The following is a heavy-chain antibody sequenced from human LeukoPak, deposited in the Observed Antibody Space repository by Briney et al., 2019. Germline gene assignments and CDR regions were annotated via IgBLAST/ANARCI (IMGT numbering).Heavy chain of an antibody. Sequence: SETLSLTCAVYGGSFSGYYWSWIRQPPGKGLEWIGEINHSGSTNYNPSLKSRVTISVDTSKNQFSLKLSSVTAADTAVYYCARERWIQLWSPWPYFDLWGRGTLVTVSS. CDR1: GGSFSGYY. CDR3: ARERWIQLWSPWPYFDL. D-gene: IGHD5-18*01. J-gene: IGHJ2*01. V-gene: IGHV4-34*01. CDR2: INHSGST.